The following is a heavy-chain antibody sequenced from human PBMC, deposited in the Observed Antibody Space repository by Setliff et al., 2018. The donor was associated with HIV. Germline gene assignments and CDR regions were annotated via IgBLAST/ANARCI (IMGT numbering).Heavy chain of an antibody. CDR1: GFTFGSYS. CDR3: ARDHRVAGLDY. D-gene: IGHD6-19*01. CDR2: IKQDGSEK. V-gene: IGHV3-7*01. Sequence: PGGSLRLSCAASGFTFGSYSMNWVRQAPGKGLEWVANIKQDGSEKNYVDSVKGRFTISRDTAKNSLYLQMNSLRVEDTAVYYCARDHRVAGLDYWGQGTLVTVSS. J-gene: IGHJ4*02.